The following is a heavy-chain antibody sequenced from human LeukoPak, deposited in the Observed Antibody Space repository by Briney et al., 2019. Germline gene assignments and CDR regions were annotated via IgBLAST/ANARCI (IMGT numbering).Heavy chain of an antibody. V-gene: IGHV4-59*08. CDR3: ARRRGDSSGWSTRNNDAFDI. D-gene: IGHD6-19*01. CDR2: IYYSGNT. J-gene: IGHJ3*02. Sequence: KTSETLSLTCTVSGGSISNYYWSWIRQPPGKELEWIGYIYYSGNTNYNPSLGSRVTISVDTSKNHLSLKLSSVTAADTAVYYCARRRGDSSGWSTRNNDAFDIWGQGTMVTVSS. CDR1: GGSISNYY.